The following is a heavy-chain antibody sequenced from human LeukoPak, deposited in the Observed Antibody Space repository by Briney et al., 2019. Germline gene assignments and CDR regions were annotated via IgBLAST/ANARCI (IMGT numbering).Heavy chain of an antibody. Sequence: PSETLSLTCTVSGVSISSSNSYWGWIRQPPGKGLEWIGSIYYSGDTYYNASLKSQVSISIDTSKNQFSLRLTSVTAADTAVYYCARQAGSGLFTLPGGQGTLVTVSS. CDR1: GVSISSSNSY. CDR2: IYYSGDT. J-gene: IGHJ4*02. V-gene: IGHV4-39*01. D-gene: IGHD3/OR15-3a*01. CDR3: ARQAGSGLFTLP.